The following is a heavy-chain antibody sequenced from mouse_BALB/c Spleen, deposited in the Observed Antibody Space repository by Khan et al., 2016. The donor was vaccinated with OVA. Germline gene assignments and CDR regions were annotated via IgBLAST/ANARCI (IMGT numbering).Heavy chain of an antibody. CDR2: INHNNGDT. J-gene: IGHJ3*01. Sequence: VQLQQSGPELVKPGASVKISCKTSGYTFTEYTMHWVRQSHGKSLEWIGGINHNNGDTTYNQQFKGKATLTVDKSSSTAYMELRSLTSDDSAVFYCSRWYFGSTWFAYWGQGTLVTVSA. V-gene: IGHV1-18*01. D-gene: IGHD1-1*01. CDR1: GYTFTEYT. CDR3: SRWYFGSTWFAY.